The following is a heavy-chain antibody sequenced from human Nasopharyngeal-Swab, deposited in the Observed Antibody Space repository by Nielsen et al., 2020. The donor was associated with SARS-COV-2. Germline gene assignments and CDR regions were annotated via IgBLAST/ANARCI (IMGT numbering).Heavy chain of an antibody. D-gene: IGHD5-24*01. V-gene: IGHV3-21*04. Sequence: GESLKISCAASGFTLSSYSMNWVRQAPGKGLEWVSSISSSSSYIFYADSVKGRFTISRDNAKNSLYLQMNSLRAEDTAVYYCAKERRWPQFWGYWGQGTLVTVSS. J-gene: IGHJ4*02. CDR3: AKERRWPQFWGY. CDR1: GFTLSSYS. CDR2: ISSSSSYI.